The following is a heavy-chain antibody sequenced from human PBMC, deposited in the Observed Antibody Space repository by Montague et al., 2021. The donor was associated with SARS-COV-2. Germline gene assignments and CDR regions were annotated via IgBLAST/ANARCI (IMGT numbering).Heavy chain of an antibody. Sequence: SETLSLTCTVSGDSITSYHWSWIRQPPGKGLEWIGNIYYSGSTSYNPSLKSRVTILVDTSKNQFSLKLTSLTAADTAVYYCARDSSGGYNWFDPWGQRTLVTVSS. J-gene: IGHJ5*02. D-gene: IGHD3-22*01. V-gene: IGHV4-59*01. CDR1: GDSITSYH. CDR2: IYYSGST. CDR3: ARDSSGGYNWFDP.